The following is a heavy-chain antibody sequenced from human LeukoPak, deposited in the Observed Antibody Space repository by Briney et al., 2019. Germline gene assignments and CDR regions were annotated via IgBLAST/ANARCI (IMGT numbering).Heavy chain of an antibody. D-gene: IGHD3-16*01. V-gene: IGHV4-59*08. CDR1: GGSISTYY. Sequence: SETLSLTCTVSGGSISTYYWSWIRQPPGKELEWVGYIYYSGSTSYNPSLMSRVTISLDTSKSQFSLNLSSVTAADTAVYYCARHGGGVFDRWGQGTLVTVSS. CDR2: IYYSGST. J-gene: IGHJ5*02. CDR3: ARHGGGVFDR.